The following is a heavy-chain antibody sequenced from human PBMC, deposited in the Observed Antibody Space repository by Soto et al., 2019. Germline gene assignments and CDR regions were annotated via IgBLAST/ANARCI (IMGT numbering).Heavy chain of an antibody. J-gene: IGHJ1*01. CDR1: GFTFSSYA. Sequence: PGGSLRLSCAASGFTFSSYAMSWVRQAPGKGLEWVSAISGSGGSTYYADSVKGRFTISRDNSKNTLYLQMNSLRAEDTAVYYCAKDLAPRITMIVVVIPGGYFQHWGQRTLVTVSS. CDR3: AKDLAPRITMIVVVIPGGYFQH. V-gene: IGHV3-23*01. CDR2: ISGSGGST. D-gene: IGHD3-22*01.